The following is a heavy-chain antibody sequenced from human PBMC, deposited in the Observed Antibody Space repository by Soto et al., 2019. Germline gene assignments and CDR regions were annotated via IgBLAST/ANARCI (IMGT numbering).Heavy chain of an antibody. CDR1: GLIFSSYG. CDR2: ISGSGGST. Sequence: GGSLRLSCAASGLIFSSYGMSWVRQAPGKGLEWVSAISGSGGSTYYADSVKGRFTISRDNSKNTLYLQMNSLRAEDTAVYYCAKDQYSGSPGKPDYWGQGTLVTVSS. V-gene: IGHV3-23*01. D-gene: IGHD1-26*01. CDR3: AKDQYSGSPGKPDY. J-gene: IGHJ4*02.